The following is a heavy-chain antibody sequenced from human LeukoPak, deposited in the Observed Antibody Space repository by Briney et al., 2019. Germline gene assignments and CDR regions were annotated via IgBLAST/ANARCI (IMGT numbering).Heavy chain of an antibody. CDR3: ASRGRKLLWFGEFGGFDY. CDR2: INHSGST. J-gene: IGHJ4*02. CDR1: GGSFSGYY. Sequence: SETLSLTCAVYGGSFSGYYWSWIRQPPGKGLEWIGEINHSGSTNYNPSLKSRVTISVDTSKNQFSLKLSSVTAADTAAYYCASRGRKLLWFGEFGGFDYWGQGTLVTVSS. V-gene: IGHV4-34*01. D-gene: IGHD3-10*01.